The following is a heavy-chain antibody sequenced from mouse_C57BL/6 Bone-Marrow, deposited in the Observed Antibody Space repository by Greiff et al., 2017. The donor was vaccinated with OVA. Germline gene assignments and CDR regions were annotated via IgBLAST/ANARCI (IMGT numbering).Heavy chain of an antibody. CDR2: ISYDGSN. CDR3: ERLYGRSDWYFDV. V-gene: IGHV3-6*01. J-gene: IGHJ1*03. CDR1: GYSITSGYS. Sequence: EESGPGLVKPSQSLSLTCSVTGYSITSGYSWNWIRQFPGNKLEWMGYISYDGSNNYNPSLKNRISITRDPSKNQFFLKLNSVTTEDTATYYGERLYGRSDWYFDVWGTGTTVTVSA. D-gene: IGHD1-1*01.